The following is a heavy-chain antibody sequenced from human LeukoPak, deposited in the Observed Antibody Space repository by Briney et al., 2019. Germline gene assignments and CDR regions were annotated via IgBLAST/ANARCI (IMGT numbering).Heavy chain of an antibody. D-gene: IGHD3-9*01. Sequence: ASVKVSCKASGYTFTSYGVNWVRQAPGQGLEWMGWISTYNGDTRYAQKLQGRVTMTTDTSTNTAYMELRSLKSDHTAVYYCVRGILSDDTLTGPWGQGTLVTVSS. V-gene: IGHV1-18*01. CDR1: GYTFTSYG. CDR2: ISTYNGDT. J-gene: IGHJ5*02. CDR3: VRGILSDDTLTGP.